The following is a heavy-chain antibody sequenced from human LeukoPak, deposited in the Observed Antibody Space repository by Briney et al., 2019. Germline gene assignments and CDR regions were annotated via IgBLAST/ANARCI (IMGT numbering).Heavy chain of an antibody. V-gene: IGHV3-30*02. CDR1: GYTFTSYG. J-gene: IGHJ4*02. CDR3: AKVAGGGLQY. D-gene: IGHD3-16*01. CDR2: IRYDGSNT. Sequence: GGSLRLSCAASGYTFTSYGMHWVRQAPGEGLEWVAFIRYDGSNTYYAQSVKGRVTMSRDTSKNTPYLEMNSLRAEDTAVYYCAKVAGGGLQYWGQGTLVTVSS.